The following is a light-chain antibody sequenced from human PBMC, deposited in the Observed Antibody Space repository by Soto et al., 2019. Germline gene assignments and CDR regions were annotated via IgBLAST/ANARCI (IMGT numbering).Light chain of an antibody. CDR2: KAS. Sequence: DIQMTQSPSTLSGSVGDRVTITCRASQTISSWLAWYLQKPGKAPKLLIYKASTLKSGVPSRFSGSGSGTEFTLTISSLQPDDFAAYYCQQYNSFPWTFGQGTKVDNK. CDR3: QQYNSFPWT. CDR1: QTISSW. J-gene: IGKJ1*01. V-gene: IGKV1-5*03.